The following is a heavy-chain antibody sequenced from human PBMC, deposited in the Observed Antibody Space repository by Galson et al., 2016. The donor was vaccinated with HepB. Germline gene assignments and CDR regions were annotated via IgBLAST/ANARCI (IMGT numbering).Heavy chain of an antibody. CDR1: GYTFKTYA. J-gene: IGHJ4*02. CDR3: ARAGYYDESGYHTGLDY. V-gene: IGHV1-3*01. CDR2: INAGNGIT. Sequence: SVKVSCKASGYTFKTYAFHWVRQAPGQGLECMGWINAGNGITKSSQNFQGRVTITRHTTASTVYMGLSSLRPDDTAVYYCARAGYYDESGYHTGLDYWGQGTLVTVSS. D-gene: IGHD3-16*01.